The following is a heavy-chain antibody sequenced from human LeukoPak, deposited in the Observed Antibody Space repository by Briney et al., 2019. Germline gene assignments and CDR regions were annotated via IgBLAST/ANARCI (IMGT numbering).Heavy chain of an antibody. D-gene: IGHD3-3*01. V-gene: IGHV4-59*01. Sequence: SETLSLTCTVSGGSISSYYWSWIRQPPGKGLEWIGYIYYSGSTNYNPSLKSRVTISVDTSKNQFSLKLGSVTAADTAVYYCARENYDFWSGANYYYYMDVWGKGTTVTVSS. CDR3: ARENYDFWSGANYYYYMDV. J-gene: IGHJ6*03. CDR1: GGSISSYY. CDR2: IYYSGST.